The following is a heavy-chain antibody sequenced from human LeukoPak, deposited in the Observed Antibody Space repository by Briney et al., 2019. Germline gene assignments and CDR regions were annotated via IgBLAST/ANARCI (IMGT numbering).Heavy chain of an antibody. CDR3: ARAYSYAFEP. V-gene: IGHV3-7*04. CDR2: VKQDGSEA. Sequence: GGSLRLSCAASGFTFSSNWMSWVRQAPGKGLEWVANVKQDGSEAYYVDSVKGRFTISRDNAKNSLFLQMNTLRVEDTAVYYCARAYSYAFEPWGQGTLVTVSS. J-gene: IGHJ5*02. CDR1: GFTFSSNW. D-gene: IGHD5-18*01.